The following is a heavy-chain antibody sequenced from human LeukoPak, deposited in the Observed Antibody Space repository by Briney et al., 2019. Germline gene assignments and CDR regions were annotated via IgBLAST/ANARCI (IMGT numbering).Heavy chain of an antibody. Sequence: GGSLRLSCAASGFTFSGYSMNWVRQAPGKGLEWVSSISTTSAYIYYADSVKGRLTTSGDNAKSSLYLEMNSLRAEDTAVYYCARDGAAAAGRYFDYWGQGSLVTVSS. CDR1: GFTFSGYS. J-gene: IGHJ4*02. CDR3: ARDGAAAAGRYFDY. D-gene: IGHD6-13*01. CDR2: ISTTSAYI. V-gene: IGHV3-21*01.